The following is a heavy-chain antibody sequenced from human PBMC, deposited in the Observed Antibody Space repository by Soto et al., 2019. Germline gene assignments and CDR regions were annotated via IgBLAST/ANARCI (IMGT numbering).Heavy chain of an antibody. V-gene: IGHV1-3*01. Sequence: ASVKVSCKASGYTFTSYAMHWVRQAPGQRLEWMGWINAGNGNTKYSQKFQGRVTITRDTSASTAYMGLSSLRSEDTAVYYCARDDSGSYYVFYYYYGMDVWGQGTTVTVSS. J-gene: IGHJ6*02. CDR3: ARDDSGSYYVFYYYYGMDV. CDR2: INAGNGNT. CDR1: GYTFTSYA. D-gene: IGHD1-26*01.